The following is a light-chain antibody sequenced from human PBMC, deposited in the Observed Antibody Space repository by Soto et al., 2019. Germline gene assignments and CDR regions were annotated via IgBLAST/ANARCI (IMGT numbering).Light chain of an antibody. CDR2: NTN. J-gene: IGLJ7*01. Sequence: QAVVTQEPSFSVSPGGTVTLTCALTSGSVSTNYYPSWYQQTPGQAPRTLIYNTNIRCSGVPDRFSGSILTNKAALTITGAQADDESDYYCVLYMGSGFYVFGGGTQLTVL. V-gene: IGLV8-61*01. CDR1: SGSVSTNYY. CDR3: VLYMGSGFYV.